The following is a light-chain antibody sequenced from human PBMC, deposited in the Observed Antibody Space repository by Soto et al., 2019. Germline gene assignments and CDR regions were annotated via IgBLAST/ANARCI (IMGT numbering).Light chain of an antibody. CDR3: KPYNNWPLP. CDR1: QWIGDT. Sequence: MRQSPATFSVPPREGATLSCRASQWIGDTLAWYQHKPGQTPRLLIYDTSTRATGVPTQFSGSRSGGEFTLTINSLQSEDVAVYYCKPYNNWPLPSGGGTKVDI. CDR2: DTS. J-gene: IGKJ4*01. V-gene: IGKV3-15*01.